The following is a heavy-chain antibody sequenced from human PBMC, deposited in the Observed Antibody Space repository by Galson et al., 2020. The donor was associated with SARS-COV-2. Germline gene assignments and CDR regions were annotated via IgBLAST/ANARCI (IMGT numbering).Heavy chain of an antibody. CDR1: GYTLTELS. Sequence: ASVKVSCKVSGYTLTELSMHWVRQAPGKGLEWWGGFDPEDGETIYAQKFQGRVTMTEDTSTDTAYMELSSLRSEDTSVYYCATAAAGGYGMDVWSHGTTVTVSS. D-gene: IGHD6-13*01. V-gene: IGHV1-24*01. CDR2: FDPEDGET. CDR3: ATAAAGGYGMDV. J-gene: IGHJ6*02.